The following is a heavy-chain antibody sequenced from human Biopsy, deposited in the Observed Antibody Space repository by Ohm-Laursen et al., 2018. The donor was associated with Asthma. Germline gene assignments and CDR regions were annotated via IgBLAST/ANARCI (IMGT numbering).Heavy chain of an antibody. CDR2: TNERGVT. CDR3: ARGPELDI. CDR1: PGSFSGFF. J-gene: IGHJ6*02. V-gene: IGHV4-34*01. Sequence: GTLSLTCDVYPGSFSGFFWAWIRQSPGKGLEWIGETNERGVTNNNPSLKSRVIISIDTYWNRVSLKLTSVTAADTAVYYCARGPELDIWGQGTTVTVSS.